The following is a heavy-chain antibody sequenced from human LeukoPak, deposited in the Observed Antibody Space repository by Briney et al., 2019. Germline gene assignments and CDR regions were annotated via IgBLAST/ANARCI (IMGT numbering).Heavy chain of an antibody. Sequence: KPGESLRISCKGSGYSFTSYWIGWVLQMPGKGLEWMGIIYPGDSDTRYSPSFQGQVTISADKSISTAYLQWSSLKASDTAMYYCASYYYDSSGYYSLDAFDIWGQGTMVTVSS. J-gene: IGHJ3*02. CDR1: GYSFTSYW. CDR3: ASYYYDSSGYYSLDAFDI. V-gene: IGHV5-51*01. CDR2: IYPGDSDT. D-gene: IGHD3-22*01.